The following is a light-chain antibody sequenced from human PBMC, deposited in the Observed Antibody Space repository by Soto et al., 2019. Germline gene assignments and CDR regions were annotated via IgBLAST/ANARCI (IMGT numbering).Light chain of an antibody. Sequence: QSALTQPASVSGSPGQSITISCTGTNSDVGGYDRVSWYQHHPGKAPKLLIFEVYNRPSGISDRFSGSKSGDTASLTISGLQAEDEADYYCSSWTSSTTQVLGGGTKVTVL. J-gene: IGLJ3*02. V-gene: IGLV2-14*01. CDR3: SSWTSSTTQV. CDR1: NSDVGGYDR. CDR2: EVY.